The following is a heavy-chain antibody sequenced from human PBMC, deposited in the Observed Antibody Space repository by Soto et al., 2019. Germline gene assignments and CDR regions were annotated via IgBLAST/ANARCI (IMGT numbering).Heavy chain of an antibody. D-gene: IGHD6-13*01. J-gene: IGHJ4*02. CDR1: GFTFSSYW. CDR2: INSDGSST. CDR3: ARVKKQQLPRIEDY. Sequence: EVQLVESGGGLVQPGGSLRLSCAASGFTFSSYWMHWVRQAPGKGLVWVSRINSDGSSTSYADSVKGRFTISRDNAKNTLYLQMNSLRAEDTAVYYCARVKKQQLPRIEDYWGLGTLVTVSS. V-gene: IGHV3-74*01.